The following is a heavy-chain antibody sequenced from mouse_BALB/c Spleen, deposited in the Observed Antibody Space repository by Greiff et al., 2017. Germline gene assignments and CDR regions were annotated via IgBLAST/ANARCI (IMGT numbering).Heavy chain of an antibody. CDR1: GFAFSSYD. J-gene: IGHJ3*01. CDR3: ARQKAY. Sequence: EVHLVESGGGLVKPGGSLKLSCAASGFAFSSYDMSWVRQTPEKRLEWVAYISSGGGSTYYPDSVKGRFTISRDNARNILYLQMSSLRSEDTAMYYCARQKAYWGQGTLVTVSA. CDR2: ISSGGGST. V-gene: IGHV5-12-1*01.